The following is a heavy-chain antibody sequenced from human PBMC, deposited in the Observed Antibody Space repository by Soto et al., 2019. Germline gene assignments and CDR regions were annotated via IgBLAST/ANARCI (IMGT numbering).Heavy chain of an antibody. V-gene: IGHV3-64D*06. Sequence: GGSLRLSCSISGFTFSDSAIYWVRQAPGRGLEYVSAIGIYGAPTYYADSVKGRFTISRDQSKNTFLQMSSLRPEDTAVYFRMRGGFTATTAVYWGHGILVTVSS. CDR2: IGIYGAPT. CDR1: GFTFSDSA. D-gene: IGHD6-25*01. J-gene: IGHJ4*01. CDR3: MRGGFTATTAVY.